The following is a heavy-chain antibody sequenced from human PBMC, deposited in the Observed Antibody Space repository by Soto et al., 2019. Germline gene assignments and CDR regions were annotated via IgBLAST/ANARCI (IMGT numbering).Heavy chain of an antibody. J-gene: IGHJ4*02. D-gene: IGHD3-10*01. V-gene: IGHV4-34*01. CDR2: INHSGST. Sequence: QVQLQQWGAGLLKPSETLSLTCAVYGASFSGYYWSWIRQPPGKGLEWMGEINHSGSTNYNPSLKSRVTLSVDTSKNQFSLKLSSVTAADTAVYYCAREGRAITMVRGVIRAAYFDYWGQGTLVTVSS. CDR3: AREGRAITMVRGVIRAAYFDY. CDR1: GASFSGYY.